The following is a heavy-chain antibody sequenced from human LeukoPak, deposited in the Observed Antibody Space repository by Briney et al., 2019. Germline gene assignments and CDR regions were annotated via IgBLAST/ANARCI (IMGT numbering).Heavy chain of an antibody. D-gene: IGHD5-18*01. CDR2: ISGRGDNT. CDR1: GFTFSNYA. V-gene: IGHV3-23*01. J-gene: IGHJ4*02. CDR3: ARHLSGITGYTYGRGIDY. Sequence: GGSLSLSCAASGFTFSNYAVSWLPQAPGKGLEWVSAISGRGDNTYYADSVKGRFTIPRDNSNNTLYLQMNSLRAEDTAVYYCARHLSGITGYTYGRGIDYWGQGTPVTVSS.